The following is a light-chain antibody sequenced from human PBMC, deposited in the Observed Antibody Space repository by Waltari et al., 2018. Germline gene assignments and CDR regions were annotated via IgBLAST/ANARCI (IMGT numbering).Light chain of an antibody. J-gene: IGLJ2*01. CDR2: RDR. V-gene: IGLV3-27*01. Sequence: SYELTQPSSVSVSPGQTARITCSGDVLGKKFIRWFQQKPGQAPVCLIFRDRERPSGIPERFSGSSSGTTVTLTISGAQVEDEADYYCFTVDDNSLRLFGGGTKLTVL. CDR1: VLGKKF. CDR3: FTVDDNSLRL.